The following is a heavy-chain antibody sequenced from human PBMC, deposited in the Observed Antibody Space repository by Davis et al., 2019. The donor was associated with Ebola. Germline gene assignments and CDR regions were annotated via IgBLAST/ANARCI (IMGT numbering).Heavy chain of an antibody. V-gene: IGHV3-11*06. D-gene: IGHD4-11*01. CDR3: ARDTSDYSTRWFDP. J-gene: IGHJ5*02. Sequence: GESLKISCAASGFTFSDYYMSWIRQAPGKGLEWVSYISSSSSYTNYADSVKGRFTISRDNAKNSLYLQMNSLRAEDTAVYYCARDTSDYSTRWFDPWGQGTLVIVSS. CDR1: GFTFSDYY. CDR2: ISSSSSYT.